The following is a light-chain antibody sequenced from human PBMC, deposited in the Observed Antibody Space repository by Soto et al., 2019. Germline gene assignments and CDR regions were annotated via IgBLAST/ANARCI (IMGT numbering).Light chain of an antibody. Sequence: EIVMTQSPATLSVSPGERATLSCRASQSVSSNLAWYQQKPGQAPRLLIYGASTRATGIPARFSGSGSGTEFTLTSSRLQSEDVAVYYCQQYNNWWTFGQGTKVEIK. J-gene: IGKJ1*01. V-gene: IGKV3-15*01. CDR3: QQYNNWWT. CDR2: GAS. CDR1: QSVSSN.